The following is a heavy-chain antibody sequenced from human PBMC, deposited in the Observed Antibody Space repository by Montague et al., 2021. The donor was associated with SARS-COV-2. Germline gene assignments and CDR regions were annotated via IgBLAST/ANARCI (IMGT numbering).Heavy chain of an antibody. CDR1: GGSINSGGYY. CDR2: IYYSGST. Sequence: TLSLTCTVSGGSINSGGYYWSWIRQHPGKGLEWIGYIYYSGSTYYNPSLKSRVTISVDTSKNQFSLKLSSVTAADTAVYYCARVLSHRAIFGVVIINGRDVWGQGTTVTVSS. CDR3: ARVLSHRAIFGVVIINGRDV. V-gene: IGHV4-31*03. D-gene: IGHD3-3*01. J-gene: IGHJ6*02.